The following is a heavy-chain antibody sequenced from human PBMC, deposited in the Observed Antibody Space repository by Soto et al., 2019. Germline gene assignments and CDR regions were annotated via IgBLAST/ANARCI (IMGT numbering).Heavy chain of an antibody. J-gene: IGHJ4*02. Sequence: SETLSLTCTVSGGSFKSGSYSWSWVRQPPGKGLEWIGEIYHSGSTNYNPSRKSLVTISVDKSKNQFSLKLSSVTAADTAVYYCAGLLAVAGVYYFDYWGQGTLVTVSS. CDR1: GGSFKSGSYS. CDR3: AGLLAVAGVYYFDY. D-gene: IGHD6-19*01. CDR2: IYHSGST. V-gene: IGHV4-4*02.